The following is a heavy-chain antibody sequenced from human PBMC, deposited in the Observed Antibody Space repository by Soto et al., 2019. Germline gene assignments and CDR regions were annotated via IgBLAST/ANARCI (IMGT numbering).Heavy chain of an antibody. J-gene: IGHJ4*02. V-gene: IGHV3-13*01. CDR2: IGSGGDT. D-gene: IGHD3-22*01. CDR3: ARGRRTYDLDS. CDR1: GFTFSNYD. Sequence: EVRLLESGGGLVQPGGSLRLSCVASGFTFSNYDMHWVRQGAGEGLEWVAAIGSGGDTYYPDSVKGRFTISRENGNNSFYLQMNNLRAEATALYYCARGRRTYDLDSWGQGTLVTVSS.